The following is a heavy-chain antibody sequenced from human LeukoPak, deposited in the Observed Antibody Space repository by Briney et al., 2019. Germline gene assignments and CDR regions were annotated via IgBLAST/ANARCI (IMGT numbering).Heavy chain of an antibody. Sequence: GGSLRLSCAASGFTFSSYGMHWVRQAPGKGLEWVAVISYDGSNKYYADSVKGRFTISRDNSKNALYPQMNSLRAEDTAVYYCAKALSKLVLGMDVWGQGTTVTVSS. J-gene: IGHJ6*02. CDR3: AKALSKLVLGMDV. CDR1: GFTFSSYG. CDR2: ISYDGSNK. D-gene: IGHD6-6*01. V-gene: IGHV3-30*18.